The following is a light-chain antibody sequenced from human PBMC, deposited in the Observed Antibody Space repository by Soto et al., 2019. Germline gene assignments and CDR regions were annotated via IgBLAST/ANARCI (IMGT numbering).Light chain of an antibody. CDR1: QSVSGW. J-gene: IGKJ1*01. CDR2: DAS. Sequence: DIHMTQSPSTLSASVIDTVTFTFLASQSVSGWLAWYQQKPGEAPKLLIYDASALPRGVPSRFSGSGSGTKFTLTIASLQPDDFATYYCQQYETFSGTFGPGTKVDIK. CDR3: QQYETFSGT. V-gene: IGKV1-5*01.